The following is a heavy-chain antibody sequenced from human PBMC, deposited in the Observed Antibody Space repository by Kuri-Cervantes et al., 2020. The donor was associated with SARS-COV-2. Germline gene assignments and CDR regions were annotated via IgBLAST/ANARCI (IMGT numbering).Heavy chain of an antibody. Sequence: GESLQISCKGSGYSFTSYWIGWVRQMPGKGLEWMGLLYPGDSDTRYSPSFQGQVTISADKSSSAAYLQWSSLKASDTAMYYWARRPDQLTYFDYWGQGTLVTVSS. V-gene: IGHV5-51*01. D-gene: IGHD2-2*01. CDR1: GYSFTSYW. CDR2: LYPGDSDT. J-gene: IGHJ4*02. CDR3: ARRPDQLTYFDY.